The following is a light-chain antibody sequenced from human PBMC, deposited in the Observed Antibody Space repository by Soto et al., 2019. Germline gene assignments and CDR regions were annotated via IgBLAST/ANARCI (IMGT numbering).Light chain of an antibody. Sequence: EIVLTQSPCTLSLSPGERATLSCRASQSISSSSLAWYQQKPGQAPRLLIYGGSSRATGIPDRFSGSGSGTDFTLTISRLEPEDFAVYYCQQRSNWPPAFGQGTRLEIK. CDR2: GGS. CDR3: QQRSNWPPA. V-gene: IGKV3D-20*02. CDR1: QSISSSS. J-gene: IGKJ5*01.